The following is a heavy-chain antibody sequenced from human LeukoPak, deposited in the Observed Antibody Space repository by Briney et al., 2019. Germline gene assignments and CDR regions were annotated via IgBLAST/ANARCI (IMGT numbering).Heavy chain of an antibody. Sequence: GGSLRLSCAASGFTFSSYWMSWVRQAPGKGLEWVANIKQDGSEKYYVDSVKGRFTISRDNAKNSLYLQMNSLRAEDTAVYYCAGDGSSYGSGDAFDIWGQGTMVTVSS. CDR3: AGDGSSYGSGDAFDI. CDR2: IKQDGSEK. CDR1: GFTFSSYW. V-gene: IGHV3-7*01. J-gene: IGHJ3*02. D-gene: IGHD3-10*01.